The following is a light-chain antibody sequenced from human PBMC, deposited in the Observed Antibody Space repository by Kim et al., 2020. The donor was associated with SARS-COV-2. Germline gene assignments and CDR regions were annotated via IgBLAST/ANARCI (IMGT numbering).Light chain of an antibody. Sequence: ESVGDRVTIACRASQSIRSYLNWYQQKPGIAPKLLIYDASSLQSGVPSRFSGSGSGSDFTLTISSLQPEDFASYYCQQSYSTPQTFGQGTKVDIK. CDR2: DAS. V-gene: IGKV1-39*01. CDR3: QQSYSTPQT. J-gene: IGKJ1*01. CDR1: QSIRSY.